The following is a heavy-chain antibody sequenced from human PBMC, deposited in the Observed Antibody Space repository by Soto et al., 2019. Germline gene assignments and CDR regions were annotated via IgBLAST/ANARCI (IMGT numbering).Heavy chain of an antibody. D-gene: IGHD3-22*01. Sequence: QVQLVESGGGVVLPGRSLRLSCEASGFTFSYYPIHWVRQAPGKGLDWVAVISDDGNNKYYADSVKGRFTISRDNSRNTLYLQMDSLRPEDTAVYYCARDWDYSDSSGDLEYWGQGTLVTVSS. V-gene: IGHV3-30*04. J-gene: IGHJ4*02. CDR3: ARDWDYSDSSGDLEY. CDR2: ISDDGNNK. CDR1: GFTFSYYP.